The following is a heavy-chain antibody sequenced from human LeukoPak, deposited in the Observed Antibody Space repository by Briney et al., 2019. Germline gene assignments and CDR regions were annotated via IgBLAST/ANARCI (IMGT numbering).Heavy chain of an antibody. CDR2: IYYSGTV. D-gene: IGHD5-18*01. Sequence: SQTLSLTCTVSGGSISSGDYYWSWIRQPPGKGLEWIGNIYYSGTVNYSPSLKSRVTISVATSNNQFSLNLLFVTAADSAVYYCARGWDTGYGYYGMDVWGQGTTVTVSS. J-gene: IGHJ6*02. CDR1: GGSISSGDYY. CDR3: ARGWDTGYGYYGMDV. V-gene: IGHV4-61*08.